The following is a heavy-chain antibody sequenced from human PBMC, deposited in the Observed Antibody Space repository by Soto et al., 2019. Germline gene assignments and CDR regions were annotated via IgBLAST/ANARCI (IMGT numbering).Heavy chain of an antibody. J-gene: IGHJ4*02. D-gene: IGHD4-17*01. CDR1: GFTFSSYA. CDR3: AKCPGSYGDYSFDY. CDR2: ISGSGGST. V-gene: IGHV3-23*01. Sequence: PGGSLRLSCAASGFTFSSYAMSWVRQAPGRGLEWVSAISGSGGSTYYADSVKGPFTISRDNSKNTLYLQMNSLRAEDTAVYYCAKCPGSYGDYSFDYWGQGTLVTVSS.